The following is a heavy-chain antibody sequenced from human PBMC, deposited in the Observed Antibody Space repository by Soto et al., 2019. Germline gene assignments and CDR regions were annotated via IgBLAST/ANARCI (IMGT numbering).Heavy chain of an antibody. Sequence: ASVRVSCKXSGYTFITNDINWVRQASGQGLEWMGWMKPSTGDSGSDPDFQGRITMTRDTATSTAYMELSSLKFEDTAVYYCARGGPAAGFDLWGQGSLVTVSS. D-gene: IGHD6-13*01. CDR2: MKPSTGDS. CDR3: ARGGPAAGFDL. V-gene: IGHV1-8*01. CDR1: GYTFITND. J-gene: IGHJ5*02.